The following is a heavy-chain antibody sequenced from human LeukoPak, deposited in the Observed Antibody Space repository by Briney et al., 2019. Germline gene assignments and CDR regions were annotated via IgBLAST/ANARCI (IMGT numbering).Heavy chain of an antibody. CDR3: ARATDYGDSYYFDH. V-gene: IGHV4-59*12. J-gene: IGHJ4*02. CDR2: IYYRGST. Sequence: SETLSLTCTVSGASISSDYWNWIRQHPGKGLEYIGYIYYRGSTYYSPSLKSRLTISLDTPNNQFSLKLRSVTAADTAVYYCARATDYGDSYYFDHWGQGTPVTVSS. D-gene: IGHD4/OR15-4a*01. CDR1: GASISSDY.